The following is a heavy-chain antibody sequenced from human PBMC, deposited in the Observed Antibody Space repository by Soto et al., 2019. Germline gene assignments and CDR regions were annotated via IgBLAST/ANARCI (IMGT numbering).Heavy chain of an antibody. D-gene: IGHD3-9*01. J-gene: IGHJ4*02. Sequence: GGALRLSCAASGFTFSNAWDSWGRQAPGKGLEWGGRIKSKTDGGTTDYAAPVKGRFTISRDDSKNTLYLQMNSLKTEDTAVYYCTTTYYDILTGYPFDYWGQGTLVTVSS. CDR2: IKSKTDGGTT. CDR3: TTTYYDILTGYPFDY. V-gene: IGHV3-15*01. CDR1: GFTFSNAW.